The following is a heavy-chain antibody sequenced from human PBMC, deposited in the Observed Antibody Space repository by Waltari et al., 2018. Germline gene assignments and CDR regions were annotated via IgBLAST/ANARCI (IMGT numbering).Heavy chain of an antibody. V-gene: IGHV3-33*01. CDR1: GFTFTSYG. J-gene: IGHJ4*02. D-gene: IGHD6-13*01. CDR2: MLYDGSNQ. CDR3: ARQGYSGSSLTYDY. Sequence: QVQLVESGGGVVQPGRSLRLSCAASGFTFTSYGMHWVRQAPGKGLEWVAVMLYDGSNQYYADSVKGRFTISRDISKSTLYLQMNSLGPQDTAVYFCARQGYSGSSLTYDYWGQGTLVTVSS.